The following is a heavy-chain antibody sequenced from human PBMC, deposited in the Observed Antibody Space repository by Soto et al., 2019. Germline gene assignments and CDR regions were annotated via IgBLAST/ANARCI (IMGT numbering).Heavy chain of an antibody. V-gene: IGHV3-23*01. CDR1: GFTFTTFD. CDR2: VRGRDGST. J-gene: IGHJ4*02. CDR3: AKGAWLDL. D-gene: IGHD5-12*01. Sequence: EVQLLESGGGLVQPGASLRLSCAASGFTFTTFDMSWARQAPGKGLEWVSVVRGRDGSTSYADSLKGRFTISKDSSKNTLDLPMNSLRAVGTGLYYCAKGAWLDLWGQGTLVTGS.